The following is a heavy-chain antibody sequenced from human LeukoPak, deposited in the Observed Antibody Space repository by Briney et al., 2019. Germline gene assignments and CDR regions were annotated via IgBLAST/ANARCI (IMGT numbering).Heavy chain of an antibody. CDR2: IYTSGST. Sequence: PSETLSLTCTVSGGSISSGSYYWSWIRQPAGKGLEWIGRIYTSGSTNYNPSLKSRVTISVDTSKNQFSLKLSSVTAADTAVYYCARDLSGSYYGYYYYYMDVWGKGTTVTISS. J-gene: IGHJ6*03. CDR3: ARDLSGSYYGYYYYYMDV. V-gene: IGHV4-61*02. CDR1: GGSISSGSYY. D-gene: IGHD1-26*01.